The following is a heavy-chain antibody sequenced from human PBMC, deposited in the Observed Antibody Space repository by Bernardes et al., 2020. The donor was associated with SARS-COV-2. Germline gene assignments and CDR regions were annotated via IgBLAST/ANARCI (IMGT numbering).Heavy chain of an antibody. D-gene: IGHD3-22*01. J-gene: IGHJ4*02. Sequence: GGSLRLSCVVSGFTFNSYSMNWVRQAPGKGLEWVSYISSSESTIYYADSVKGRFTISRDNAKNSLYLQMNSLRAEDTAVYYCARDTFDSDYDSFSKETPKEYWGQGTLVTVSS. CDR1: GFTFNSYS. V-gene: IGHV3-48*01. CDR2: ISSSESTI. CDR3: ARDTFDSDYDSFSKETPKEY.